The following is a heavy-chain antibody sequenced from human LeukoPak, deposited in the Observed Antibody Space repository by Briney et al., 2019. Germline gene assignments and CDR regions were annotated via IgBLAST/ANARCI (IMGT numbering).Heavy chain of an antibody. CDR3: ARSSQRTTATRGDAFDI. CDR1: GCSCSIER. V-gene: IGHV5-51*01. Sequence: AEALEICRTGAGCSCSIERMCVGVQMPGKGLEWIGIIHPRDSQTTYSPSFQGQVTISADKSISAAYLQWSSLKASDTAMYYCARSSQRTTATRGDAFDIWGQGTMVTFSS. D-gene: IGHD1-14*01. CDR2: IHPRDSQT. J-gene: IGHJ3*02.